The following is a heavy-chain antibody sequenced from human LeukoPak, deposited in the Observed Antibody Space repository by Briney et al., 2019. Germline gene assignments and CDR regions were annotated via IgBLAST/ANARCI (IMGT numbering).Heavy chain of an antibody. J-gene: IGHJ4*02. D-gene: IGHD3-10*01. V-gene: IGHV3-7*01. CDR2: IKQDGSEK. CDR3: ARGHGSGSSHIDY. CDR1: EFTFSSYW. Sequence: GGSLRLSCAASEFTFSSYWMTWVRQAPGKGLEWVANIKQDGSEKFYVDSVKGRFTISRDNAKNSLYLQMNSLRAEDTAFYYCARGHGSGSSHIDYWGQGTLVTVSS.